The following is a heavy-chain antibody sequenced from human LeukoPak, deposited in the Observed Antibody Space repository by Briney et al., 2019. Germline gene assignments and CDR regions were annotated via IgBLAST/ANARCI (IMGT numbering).Heavy chain of an antibody. J-gene: IGHJ4*02. Sequence: SVKVSCKASGGTFSSYAISWVRQAPGQGLEWMGRIIPIFGTANYAQKFQGRVTITTDESTSTAYMELSSLRSEDTAVYYCARDPPVVGVMAAVYFDYWGRGTLVTVSS. CDR1: GGTFSSYA. CDR2: IIPIFGTA. D-gene: IGHD6-13*01. V-gene: IGHV1-69*05. CDR3: ARDPPVVGVMAAVYFDY.